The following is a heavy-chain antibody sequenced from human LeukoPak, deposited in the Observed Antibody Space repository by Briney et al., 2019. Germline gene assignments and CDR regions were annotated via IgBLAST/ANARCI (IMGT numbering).Heavy chain of an antibody. V-gene: IGHV3-48*03. CDR2: ISNSGNTK. CDR3: AKVGASIVVVTADYYYYYYMDV. D-gene: IGHD2-21*02. Sequence: GGSLRLSCAASGFTFSNYEMNWIRQAPGKGLEWISYISNSGNTKYYADSVKGRFSISRDSAKNSLYLQMNSLRAEDTAVYYCAKVGASIVVVTADYYYYYYMDVWGKGTTVTISS. CDR1: GFTFSNYE. J-gene: IGHJ6*03.